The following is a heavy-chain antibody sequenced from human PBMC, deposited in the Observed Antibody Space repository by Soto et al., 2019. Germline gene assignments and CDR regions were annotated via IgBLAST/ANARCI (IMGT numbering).Heavy chain of an antibody. CDR1: GGTFSTYT. J-gene: IGHJ6*02. CDR2: IIPIIGII. CDR3: AGYGSGSYRSEYYYYGMDV. D-gene: IGHD3-10*01. Sequence: GASVKVSCTASGGTFSTYTITWVRQAPGQGLEWMGRIIPIIGIINYAQKFQGRVTITADKSTSTAYMELSSLRSEDTAVYYCAGYGSGSYRSEYYYYGMDVWGQGTTVTVSS. V-gene: IGHV1-69*02.